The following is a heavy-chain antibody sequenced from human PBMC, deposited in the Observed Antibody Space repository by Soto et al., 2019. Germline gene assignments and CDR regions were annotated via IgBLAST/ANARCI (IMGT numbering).Heavy chain of an antibody. CDR2: ISWNSGSI. CDR3: AVLQYSSSFDY. D-gene: IGHD6-13*01. J-gene: IGHJ4*02. CDR1: GFTFDDYA. Sequence: PGGSLRLSCAASGFTFDDYALHWVRQAPGKGLEWVSGISWNSGSIGYADSVKGRFTISRDNAKKSLYLQMNSLRAEDTALYYCAVLQYSSSFDYWGQGTLVTVSS. V-gene: IGHV3-9*01.